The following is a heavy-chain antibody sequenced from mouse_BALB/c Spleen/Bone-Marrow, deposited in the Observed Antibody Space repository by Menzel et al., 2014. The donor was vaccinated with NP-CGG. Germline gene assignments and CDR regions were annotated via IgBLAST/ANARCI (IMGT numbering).Heavy chain of an antibody. CDR1: GYTFTSYW. V-gene: IGHV1S81*02. J-gene: IGHJ4*01. CDR3: ARGTARAMMDY. D-gene: IGHD3-2*01. Sequence: VHLVESGTELVKPGASVKLSCKASGYTFTSYWIHWVKQGPGQGLEWIGEIHPSNGRTNYSEKFKTKATPTVDKSSSTAHMQLSSLTSEDSAVYYCARGTARAMMDYWGQGTSVTVSS. CDR2: IHPSNGRT.